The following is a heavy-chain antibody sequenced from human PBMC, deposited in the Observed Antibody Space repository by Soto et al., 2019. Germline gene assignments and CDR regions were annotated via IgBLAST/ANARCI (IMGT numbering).Heavy chain of an antibody. Sequence: GGSLRLSCAASGFTFSSYAMSWVRQAPGKGLEWVSAISGSGGSTYYADSVKGRFTISRDNSKNTLYLQMNSLRAEDTAVYYCAKDPPTGKGVDWLLPVDIWGQGTMVTVSS. V-gene: IGHV3-23*01. CDR2: ISGSGGST. D-gene: IGHD3-9*01. CDR3: AKDPPTGKGVDWLLPVDI. J-gene: IGHJ3*02. CDR1: GFTFSSYA.